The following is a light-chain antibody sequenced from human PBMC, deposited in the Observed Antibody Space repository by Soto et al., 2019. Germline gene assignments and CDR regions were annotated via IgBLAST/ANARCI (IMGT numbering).Light chain of an antibody. Sequence: EIVLTQSPATLSLSPGERATLSCRASQSVGSYLAWYQQKPGRAPRLLIYDASNRDTGIPARFSGGGSGTDFALTISRLEPEDFAVYYCQQRSNWPWTFGQGTKVEIK. CDR2: DAS. CDR3: QQRSNWPWT. V-gene: IGKV3-11*01. J-gene: IGKJ1*01. CDR1: QSVGSY.